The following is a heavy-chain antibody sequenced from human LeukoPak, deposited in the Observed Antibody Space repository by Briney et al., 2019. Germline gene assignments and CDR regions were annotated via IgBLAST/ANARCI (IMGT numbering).Heavy chain of an antibody. CDR2: ISSSSSTI. Sequence: GGSLRLSCAAPGFTFSSYSMNWVRQAPGKGLEWVSYISSSSSTIYYADSVKGRFTISRDNAKNSLYLQMNSLRDEDTAVYYCARDQYDFWSGRDDAFDIWGQGTMVTVSS. CDR3: ARDQYDFWSGRDDAFDI. J-gene: IGHJ3*02. D-gene: IGHD3-3*01. V-gene: IGHV3-48*02. CDR1: GFTFSSYS.